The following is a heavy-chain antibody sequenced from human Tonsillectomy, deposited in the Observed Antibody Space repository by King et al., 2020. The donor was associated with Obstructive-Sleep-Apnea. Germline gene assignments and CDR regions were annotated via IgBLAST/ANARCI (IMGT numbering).Heavy chain of an antibody. J-gene: IGHJ4*02. V-gene: IGHV4-59*01. CDR1: GDSISSSY. D-gene: IGHD1-14*01. CDR3: ARKTEILFDY. CDR2: IFYSGST. Sequence: QLQESGPGLVEPSETLSLTCTVSGDSISSSYWSWLRPPPGKGLEWIGYIFYSGSTNYNPSLKSRVTISIDTSKNQFYLKLSSVTAAYTAVYYCARKTEILFDYWGQGTLVTVSS.